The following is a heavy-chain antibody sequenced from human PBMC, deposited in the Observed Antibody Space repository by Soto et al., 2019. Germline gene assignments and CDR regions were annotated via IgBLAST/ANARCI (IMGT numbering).Heavy chain of an antibody. V-gene: IGHV4-31*03. CDR2: IYYSGST. Sequence: QVQLQESGPGLVKPSQTLSLTCTVSGGSISSGGYYWSWIRQHPGKGLEWIGYIYYSGSTYYNPSLTSRVPISVDTSKTQSSLKLSSVTAADTAVYYCARVTVSSGYYPSWGQGTLVTVSS. CDR3: ARVTVSSGYYPS. J-gene: IGHJ5*02. D-gene: IGHD3-22*01. CDR1: GGSISSGGYY.